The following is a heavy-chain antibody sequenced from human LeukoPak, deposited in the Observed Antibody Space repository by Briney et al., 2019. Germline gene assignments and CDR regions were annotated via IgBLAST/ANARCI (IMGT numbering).Heavy chain of an antibody. CDR1: GGSFSGYY. Sequence: PSETLSLTCSVYGGSFSGYYWRWIRQPPGKGLEWIGEINHSGNSNYNPCLKSRVTISVDTTNNQFSLKLNSVTAADTGVYYCARGLTHWGQGTLVTVSS. V-gene: IGHV4-34*01. CDR3: ARGLTH. CDR2: INHSGNS. J-gene: IGHJ4*02.